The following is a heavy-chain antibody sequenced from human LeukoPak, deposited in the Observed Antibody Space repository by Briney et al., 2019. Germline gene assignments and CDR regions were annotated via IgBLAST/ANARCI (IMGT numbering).Heavy chain of an antibody. CDR3: ASRDPPYDYYDSSGPGDY. J-gene: IGHJ4*02. D-gene: IGHD3-22*01. CDR1: GGSISSYF. V-gene: IGHV4-59*08. Sequence: SSETLSLTCTVSGGSISSYFWSWIRQPPGKGLEWIGYIYYSGSTNYNPSLKSRVTISVDTSKNQFSLKLSSVTAADTAVYYCASRDPPYDYYDSSGPGDYWGQGTLVTVSS. CDR2: IYYSGST.